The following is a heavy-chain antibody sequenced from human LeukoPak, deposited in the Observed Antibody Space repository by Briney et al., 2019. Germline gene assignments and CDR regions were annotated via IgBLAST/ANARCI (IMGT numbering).Heavy chain of an antibody. D-gene: IGHD5-12*01. Sequence: PSETLSLTCTVSGASISSGDYYWSWIRQPPGKGLEWIGYIYYSGSTYYNPSLKSRVTISVDTSKNQFSLKLSSVTAADTAVYYCARGGSGYDFGWFDPWGQGTLVTVSS. J-gene: IGHJ5*02. V-gene: IGHV4-30-4*01. CDR3: ARGGSGYDFGWFDP. CDR1: GASISSGDYY. CDR2: IYYSGST.